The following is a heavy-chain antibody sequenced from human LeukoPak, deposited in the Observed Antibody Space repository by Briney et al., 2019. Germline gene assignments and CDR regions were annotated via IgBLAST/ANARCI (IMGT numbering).Heavy chain of an antibody. J-gene: IGHJ4*02. CDR3: AKDGEGRYFDWSEYYFGS. D-gene: IGHD3-9*01. CDR2: ISGRGGST. Sequence: GGSLGLSCAASGFTFSRYAMSWVRQAPGKGLEWVSAISGRGGSTYYADSVKGRFSISRDQSNNTVYLQMNSLRADDTAVYYCAKDGEGRYFDWSEYYFGSWGQGTLVTVSS. CDR1: GFTFSRYA. V-gene: IGHV3-23*01.